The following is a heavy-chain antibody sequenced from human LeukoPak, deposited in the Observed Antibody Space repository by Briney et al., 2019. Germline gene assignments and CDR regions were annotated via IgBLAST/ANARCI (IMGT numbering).Heavy chain of an antibody. D-gene: IGHD1-1*01. V-gene: IGHV3-48*04. CDR2: ISSSSTTK. CDR1: GFTFNSYS. Sequence: GGSLRLSCAASGFTFNSYSMNWVRQAPGKGLKWLSYISSSSTTKYHADSVKGRFTISRDNTKNSLYLQMNSLRAEDTGVYYCARWNLGSDYWGQGTLVTVSS. CDR3: ARWNLGSDY. J-gene: IGHJ4*02.